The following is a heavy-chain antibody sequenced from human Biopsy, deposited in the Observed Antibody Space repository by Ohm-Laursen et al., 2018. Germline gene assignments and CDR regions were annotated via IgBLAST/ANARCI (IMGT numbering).Heavy chain of an antibody. J-gene: IGHJ1*01. D-gene: IGHD3-9*01. CDR3: ATKLTGYFHH. V-gene: IGHV1-69*06. CDR1: GGTFSNYG. Sequence: SSVKVSCKAPGGTFSNYGVNWVRQAPGQGLEWLGGNIPILGTGNYAQKFQDRVTAAADTPTSTATMELRSLRSDDTAVYYCATKLTGYFHHWGQGTLVIVSS. CDR2: NIPILGTG.